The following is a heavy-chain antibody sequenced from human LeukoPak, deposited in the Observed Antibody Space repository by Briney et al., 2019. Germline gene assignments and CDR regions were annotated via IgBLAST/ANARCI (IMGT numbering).Heavy chain of an antibody. D-gene: IGHD5-18*01. V-gene: IGHV3-9*01. CDR2: IRWSSGSL. J-gene: IGHJ4*02. CDR1: GFTVDDYA. CDR3: AKDPYSYGHDYFDY. Sequence: LAGRSLRLSRAASGFTVDDYAMHSARQAPGKGLEWVSGIRWSSGSLGYADSVKGRFTISRDNAKNSLYLQMNSQRAEDTALYYCAKDPYSYGHDYFDYWGERTLVTVSS.